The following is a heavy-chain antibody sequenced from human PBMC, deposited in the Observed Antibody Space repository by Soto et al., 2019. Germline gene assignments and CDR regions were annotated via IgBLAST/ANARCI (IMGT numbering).Heavy chain of an antibody. V-gene: IGHV4-34*01. CDR3: ARESYFSAPDY. Sequence: SETLSLTCAVYGGSFSGYYWSWIRQPPGKGLEWIGEINHSGSTNYNPSLKSRVTISVDTSKNQFSLKLSSVTAADTAVYYCARESYFSAPDYWGQGTLVTVS. J-gene: IGHJ4*02. CDR1: GGSFSGYY. CDR2: INHSGST. D-gene: IGHD1-26*01.